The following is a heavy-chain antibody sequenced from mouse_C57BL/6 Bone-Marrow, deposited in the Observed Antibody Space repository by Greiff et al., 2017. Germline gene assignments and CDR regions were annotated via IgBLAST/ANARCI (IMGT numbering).Heavy chain of an antibody. CDR3: AKRGHFATTVVAYPYYYAMDY. V-gene: IGHV3-6*01. CDR2: ISYDGSH. CDR1: GYSITSGYY. Sequence: VQLKESGPGLVKPSQSLSLTCSVTGYSITSGYYWNWIRQFPGNKLEWMGYISYDGSHNYNPSLKNRISITRDTSKNQFFLKLNSVTTEDTATYYCAKRGHFATTVVAYPYYYAMDYWGQGTSVTVSS. D-gene: IGHD1-1*01. J-gene: IGHJ4*01.